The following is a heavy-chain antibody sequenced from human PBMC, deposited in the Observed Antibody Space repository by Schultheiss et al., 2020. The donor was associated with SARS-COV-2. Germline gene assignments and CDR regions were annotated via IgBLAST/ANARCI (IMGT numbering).Heavy chain of an antibody. V-gene: IGHV4-38-2*02. CDR2: IYHSGST. J-gene: IGHJ6*03. CDR3: ARHLYSTSGNYFYYYLGV. CDR1: GYSISSGYY. D-gene: IGHD2-2*01. Sequence: SETLSLTCTVSGYSISSGYYWGWIRQPPGKGLEWIGSIYHSGSTYYTPSLKSRVTISVDTSKNQFSLKLSSVTAADTAVYYCARHLYSTSGNYFYYYLGVWGKGTTVTVSS.